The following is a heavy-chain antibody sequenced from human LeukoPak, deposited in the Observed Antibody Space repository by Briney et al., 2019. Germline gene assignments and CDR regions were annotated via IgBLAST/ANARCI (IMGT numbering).Heavy chain of an antibody. CDR2: IYYSGST. D-gene: IGHD5-18*01. J-gene: IGHJ5*02. V-gene: IGHV4-59*01. Sequence: KPSETLSLTCTVSGFSISSYYWSWIRQPPGKGLEWIGYIYYSGSTNYNPSLKSRVTISVDTSKNQFSLKLSSVTAADTAVYYCARAGRYSFLGMLDPWGQGTLVTVSS. CDR1: GFSISSYY. CDR3: ARAGRYSFLGMLDP.